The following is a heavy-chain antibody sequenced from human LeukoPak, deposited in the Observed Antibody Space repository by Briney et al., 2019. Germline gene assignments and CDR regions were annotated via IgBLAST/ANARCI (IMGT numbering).Heavy chain of an antibody. CDR3: ARADLSSGGSGRGVYYFDY. Sequence: GASVTVSCKASGGTFSSYAISWVRQAPGQGLEWMGRIIPNLGIANYAQKFQGRVTITADKSTSTAYMELSSMRSEDTAVYYCARADLSSGGSGRGVYYFDYWGQGTVDTVSS. V-gene: IGHV1-69*04. J-gene: IGHJ4*02. CDR2: IIPNLGIA. D-gene: IGHD2-15*01. CDR1: GGTFSSYA.